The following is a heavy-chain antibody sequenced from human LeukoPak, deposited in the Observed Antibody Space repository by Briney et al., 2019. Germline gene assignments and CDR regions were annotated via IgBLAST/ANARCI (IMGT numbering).Heavy chain of an antibody. Sequence: ASVKVSCKASGYTFTSYGISWVRQAPGQGLEWMGWISAYNGNTNYAQKLQGRVTMTTDTSTSTAYMELRSLRSDDTAAYYCARGCSSTSCYWNYYYYGMDVWGKGTTVTVSS. V-gene: IGHV1-18*04. CDR1: GYTFTSYG. CDR2: ISAYNGNT. CDR3: ARGCSSTSCYWNYYYYGMDV. D-gene: IGHD2-2*01. J-gene: IGHJ6*04.